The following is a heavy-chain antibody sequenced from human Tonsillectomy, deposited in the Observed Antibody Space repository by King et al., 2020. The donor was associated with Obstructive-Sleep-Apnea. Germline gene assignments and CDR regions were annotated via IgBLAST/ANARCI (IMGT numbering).Heavy chain of an antibody. D-gene: IGHD5-12*01. V-gene: IGHV4-38-2*02. CDR2: FSHTGST. Sequence: QLQESGPGLVKSSETLSLKCTVSGYSISNGYSWGWIRQPPGKGLEWIGGFSHTGSTDYNPSLKSRVTISVDTSRNQFSLKLSSVTAADTAMYYCARTGSQWLLLYYFDYWGQGTLVTVSS. CDR1: GYSISNGYS. CDR3: ARTGSQWLLLYYFDY. J-gene: IGHJ4*02.